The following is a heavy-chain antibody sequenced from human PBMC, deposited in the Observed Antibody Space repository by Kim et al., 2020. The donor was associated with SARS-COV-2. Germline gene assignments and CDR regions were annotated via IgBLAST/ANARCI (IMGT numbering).Heavy chain of an antibody. D-gene: IGHD2-15*01. CDR1: GGSFSGYY. V-gene: IGHV4-34*01. J-gene: IGHJ4*02. CDR2: INHSGST. CDR3: VRGPGLLRDY. Sequence: SETLSLTCAVYGGSFSGYYWSWIRQPPGKGLEWIGEINHSGSTNYNPSLKSRVTISVDTSKNQFSLKLSSVTAADTAVYYCVRGPGLLRDYWGQGTLVTV.